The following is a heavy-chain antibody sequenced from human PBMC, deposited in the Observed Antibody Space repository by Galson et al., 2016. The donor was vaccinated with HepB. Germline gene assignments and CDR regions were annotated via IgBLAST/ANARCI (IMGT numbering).Heavy chain of an antibody. CDR2: ISYDGSKN. CDR1: GFTFSSYG. J-gene: IGHJ4*02. CDR3: AKDGCGYNGYDHADY. V-gene: IGHV3-30*18. D-gene: IGHD5-12*01. Sequence: SLRLSCAASGFTFSSYGMHWVRQAPGKGLEWVAVISYDGSKNYYADSVKGRFTISRDNFKNTLYLQMNSLRAEDTAVYYCAKDGCGYNGYDHADYWGQGTLVTVSS.